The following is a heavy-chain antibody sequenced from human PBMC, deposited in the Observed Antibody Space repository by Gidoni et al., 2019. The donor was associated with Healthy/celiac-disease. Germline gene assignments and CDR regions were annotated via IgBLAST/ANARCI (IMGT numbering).Heavy chain of an antibody. J-gene: IGHJ1*01. Sequence: EVQLVEAGGGLVKPGGSLRLSCADSGFTFSSYSMNWVRQAPGKGLEGVSSISSSSSYIYYADSVKSRFTISRDNAKNSLYLQMNSLRAEETAVYYCARFAEYFQHWGQGTLVTVSS. CDR2: ISSSSSYI. CDR3: ARFAEYFQH. CDR1: GFTFSSYS. V-gene: IGHV3-21*01.